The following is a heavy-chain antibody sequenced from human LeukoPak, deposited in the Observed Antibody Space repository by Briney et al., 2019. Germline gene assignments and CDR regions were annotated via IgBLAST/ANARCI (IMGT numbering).Heavy chain of an antibody. Sequence: SVKVSCKASGFTSTSSTIQWVRQARGQRLEWIGWIVVGSGNTNYAQKFQERVIITRDMSTTTVYMELSTLRSEDTAVYYCAGTPWFGELTLDYWGQGTLVTVSS. CDR1: GFTSTSST. CDR2: IVVGSGNT. V-gene: IGHV1-58*02. D-gene: IGHD3-10*01. CDR3: AGTPWFGELTLDY. J-gene: IGHJ4*02.